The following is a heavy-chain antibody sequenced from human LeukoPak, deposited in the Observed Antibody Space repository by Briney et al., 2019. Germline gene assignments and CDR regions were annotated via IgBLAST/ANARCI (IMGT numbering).Heavy chain of an antibody. V-gene: IGHV4-61*02. CDR3: ARRAGAYSHPYDY. D-gene: IGHD4/OR15-4a*01. CDR2: IYTSGST. J-gene: IGHJ4*02. CDR1: GGSISSGSYY. Sequence: PSETLSLTCTVSGGSISSGSYYWSWIRQPAGKGLEWIGRIYTSGSTNYNPSLKSRVTISVDTSKNQFSLKLSSVTAADTAVYYCARRAGAYSHPYDYWGQGTLVTVSS.